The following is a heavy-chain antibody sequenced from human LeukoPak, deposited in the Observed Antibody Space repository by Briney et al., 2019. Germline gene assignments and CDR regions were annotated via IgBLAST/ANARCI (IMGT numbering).Heavy chain of an antibody. J-gene: IGHJ4*02. V-gene: IGHV1-2*02. D-gene: IGHD3-3*01. CDR2: INPNSGGT. Sequence: ASVTVSCTASGYTLTGYYMHWVRQAPGQGLEWMGWINPNSGGTNYAQKFQGRVTMTRDTSISTAYMELSRLGSDDTAVYYCARDGASGYLADYWGQGTLVTVSS. CDR1: GYTLTGYY. CDR3: ARDGASGYLADY.